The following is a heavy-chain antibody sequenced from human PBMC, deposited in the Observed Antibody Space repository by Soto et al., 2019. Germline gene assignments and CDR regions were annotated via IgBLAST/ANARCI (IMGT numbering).Heavy chain of an antibody. V-gene: IGHV4-30-2*01. CDR2: IYHSGST. CDR3: AREKPYSSSWYHDY. CDR1: GGSISSGGYS. J-gene: IGHJ4*02. Sequence: SETLSLTCAVSGGSISSGGYSWSWIRQPPGKGLEWIGYIYHSGSTYYNPSLKSRVTISVDTSKNQFSLKLSSVTAADTAAYYCAREKPYSSSWYHDYWGQGTLVTVSS. D-gene: IGHD6-13*01.